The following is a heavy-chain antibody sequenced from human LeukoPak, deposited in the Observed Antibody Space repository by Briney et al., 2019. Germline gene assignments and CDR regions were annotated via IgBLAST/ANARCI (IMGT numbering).Heavy chain of an antibody. V-gene: IGHV3-33*01. CDR1: GFTFSSYG. CDR3: ARGQYSPDY. Sequence: GRSLRLSCAASGFTFSSYGMHWVRQAPGKGLEWVAVIWYDGSDKYYTDSVKGRFTISRDNSKNTLYLQMNSLRAEDTAVYYCARGQYSPDYWGQGTLVTVSS. D-gene: IGHD2-15*01. CDR2: IWYDGSDK. J-gene: IGHJ4*02.